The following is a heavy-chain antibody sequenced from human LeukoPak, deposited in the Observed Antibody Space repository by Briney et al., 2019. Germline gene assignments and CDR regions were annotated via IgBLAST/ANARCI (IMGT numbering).Heavy chain of an antibody. J-gene: IGHJ5*02. D-gene: IGHD5-24*01. Sequence: GGSLRLSCVASGFAINTNYMNWVRQAPGKELEWVSITYFGGTTYYADSVKGRFTISRDNSKNTLYLQMNSLRADDTAVYYCARDSEGDGYNFDTWGRGTLVTVSS. CDR2: TYFGGTT. V-gene: IGHV3-53*01. CDR3: ARDSEGDGYNFDT. CDR1: GFAINTNY.